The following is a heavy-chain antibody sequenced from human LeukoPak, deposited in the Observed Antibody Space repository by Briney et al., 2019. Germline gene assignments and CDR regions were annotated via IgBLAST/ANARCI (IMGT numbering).Heavy chain of an antibody. Sequence: PGGSLRLSCAASGFTFSSFWMHWVRQVPGKGLVWVSGLNSDGSTTGYADSVRGRFTISRDNAESTLYLQMNSLRAEDTAVYYCARGGYGAHMGWGQGTLVTVSS. CDR2: LNSDGSTT. V-gene: IGHV3-74*01. J-gene: IGHJ4*02. D-gene: IGHD4-17*01. CDR1: GFTFSSFW. CDR3: ARGGYGAHMG.